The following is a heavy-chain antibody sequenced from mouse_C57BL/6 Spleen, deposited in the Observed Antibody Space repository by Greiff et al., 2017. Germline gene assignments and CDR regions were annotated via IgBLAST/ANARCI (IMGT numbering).Heavy chain of an antibody. Sequence: DVQLQESGPGLVKPSQSLSLTCSVTGYSITSGYYWNWIRQFPGNKLEWMGYISYDGSNNYNPSLKNRISITRDTSKNQFFLKLNSVTTEDTATYYCARLLRYPWYFDIWGTGTTVTVSS. CDR1: GYSITSGYY. D-gene: IGHD1-1*01. CDR3: ARLLRYPWYFDI. J-gene: IGHJ1*03. V-gene: IGHV3-6*01. CDR2: ISYDGSN.